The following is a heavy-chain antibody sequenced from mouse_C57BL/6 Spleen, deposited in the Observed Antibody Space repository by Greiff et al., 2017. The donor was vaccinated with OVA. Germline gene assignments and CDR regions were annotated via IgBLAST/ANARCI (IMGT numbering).Heavy chain of an antibody. J-gene: IGHJ3*01. V-gene: IGHV14-2*01. CDR2: IDPEDGET. Sequence: EVQLVESGAELVKPGASVKLSCTASGFNIKDYYMHWVKQRTEQGLEWIGRIDPEDGETKYAPQFQGKATITADTSSNTAYLQLSSLTSEDTAVYYCARSLYGSSFAWFAYWGQGTLVTVSA. D-gene: IGHD1-1*01. CDR3: ARSLYGSSFAWFAY. CDR1: GFNIKDYY.